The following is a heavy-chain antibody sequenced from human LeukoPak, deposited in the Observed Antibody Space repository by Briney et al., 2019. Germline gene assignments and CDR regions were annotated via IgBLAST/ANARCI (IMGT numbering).Heavy chain of an antibody. Sequence: PGGSLRLSCAASGFTFSSYWMSWVRQAPGKGLEWVANIKQDGSEKYYVDSVKGRFTISRENAKNSLYLQMNSLRAEDTSVYYCARDSLFGYSSSWYGDYYYYYCMDVWGQGTTVTVSS. D-gene: IGHD6-13*01. J-gene: IGHJ6*02. V-gene: IGHV3-7*01. CDR1: GFTFSSYW. CDR3: ARDSLFGYSSSWYGDYYYYYCMDV. CDR2: IKQDGSEK.